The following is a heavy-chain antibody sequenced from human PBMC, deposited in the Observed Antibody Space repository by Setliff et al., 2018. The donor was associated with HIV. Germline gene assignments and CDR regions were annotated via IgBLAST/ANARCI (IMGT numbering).Heavy chain of an antibody. D-gene: IGHD3-9*01. CDR1: GYTFTGNY. V-gene: IGHV1-2*02. CDR2: INPNSGGT. CDR3: ASSHPSLRRYDILTGYRPSRVSYYYGMDV. J-gene: IGHJ6*02. Sequence: ASVKVSCKASGYTFTGNYIHWVRQAPGQGIEWMGWINPNSGGTNYEQKFQDRVTMTTSTSTSTAYMELRSLRSDDTAVYYCASSHPSLRRYDILTGYRPSRVSYYYGMDVWGQGTTVTVSS.